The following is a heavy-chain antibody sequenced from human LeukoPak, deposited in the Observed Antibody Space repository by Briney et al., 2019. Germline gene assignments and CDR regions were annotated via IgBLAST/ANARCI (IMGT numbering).Heavy chain of an antibody. CDR2: INGDGTST. CDR3: AKLVGATTGIDY. Sequence: PGGSLRLSRAASGFTFSDYWMHWVRQAPGKGLVWVSRINGDGTSTRYADSVKGRFTISRDNAKNTLYLQMNSLSAEDTAVYYCAKLVGATTGIDYWEQGNLVTVSS. CDR1: GFTFSDYW. D-gene: IGHD1-26*01. V-gene: IGHV3-74*01. J-gene: IGHJ4*02.